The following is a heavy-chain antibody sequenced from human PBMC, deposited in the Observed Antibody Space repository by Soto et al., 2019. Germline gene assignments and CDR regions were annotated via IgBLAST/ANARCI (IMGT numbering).Heavy chain of an antibody. Sequence: QVRLVQSGTEVKKPGASVMVSCKATGYTFANYAIHWVRQAPGQDFEWMGWINAGNGNTRNSQNFQGRVTFTRDTSATTAHMEVGRLRFEDTAVYSCARDLSGWGLTNGHFGVDVWGKGTTVIVSS. CDR1: GYTFANYA. V-gene: IGHV1-3*01. CDR2: INAGNGNT. CDR3: ARDLSGWGLTNGHFGVDV. D-gene: IGHD3-16*01. J-gene: IGHJ6*04.